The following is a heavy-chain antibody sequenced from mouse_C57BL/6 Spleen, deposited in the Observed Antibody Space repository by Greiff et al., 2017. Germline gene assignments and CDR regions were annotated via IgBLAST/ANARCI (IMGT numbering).Heavy chain of an antibody. CDR3: ARDYYFDY. J-gene: IGHJ2*01. Sequence: QVQLQQPGAELVKPGASVKMSCKASGYTFTSYWITWVKQRPGQGLEWIGDIYPGSGSTNYNEKFKSKATLTFDTSYRTAYMQLSRLTSEYSAVYYCARDYYFDYWGQGTTLTVSS. CDR2: IYPGSGST. V-gene: IGHV1-55*01. CDR1: GYTFTSYW.